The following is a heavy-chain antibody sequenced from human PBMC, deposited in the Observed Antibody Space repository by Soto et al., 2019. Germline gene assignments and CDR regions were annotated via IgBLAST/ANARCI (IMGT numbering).Heavy chain of an antibody. CDR1: GFTFSSYW. V-gene: IGHV3-74*01. D-gene: IGHD6-6*01. CDR3: ATPGGGYSSSAGGHYYYYYGMDV. Sequence: PRGSLRLSCASSGFTFSSYWMHWVRQAPGKGLVWVSRINSDGSSTSYADSVKGRFTISRDNAKNTLYLQMNSLRAEDTAVYYCATPGGGYSSSAGGHYYYYYGMDVGGQGTTVTVSS. J-gene: IGHJ6*01. CDR2: INSDGSST.